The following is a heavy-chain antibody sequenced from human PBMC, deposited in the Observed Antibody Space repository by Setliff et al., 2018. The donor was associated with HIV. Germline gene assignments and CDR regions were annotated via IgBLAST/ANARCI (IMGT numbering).Heavy chain of an antibody. J-gene: IGHJ4*02. D-gene: IGHD2-15*01. Sequence: PSETLSLTCTVSGGSITNHYWSWIRQPPGKGLEWIGNIYHSGTTKSNPSLKSRVAISVDTSKNQFSLKLSSVTTADTAVYYCARATATWLVDNWGQGTLVTVSS. CDR1: GGSITNHY. CDR2: IYHSGTT. V-gene: IGHV4-59*11. CDR3: ARATATWLVDN.